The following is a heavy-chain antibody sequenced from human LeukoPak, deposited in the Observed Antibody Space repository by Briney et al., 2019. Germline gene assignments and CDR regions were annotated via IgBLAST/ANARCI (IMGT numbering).Heavy chain of an antibody. CDR3: ARRQQDRDGYSSSWYYYYYYYMDV. J-gene: IGHJ6*03. V-gene: IGHV3-7*01. CDR2: IKQDGSEK. Sequence: GGSLRLSCAASGFTFSSYWMSWVRQAPGKGLEWVANIKQDGSEKYYVDSVKGRFTIHRDNAKNQLYLQLNSLRAEDTAVYYCARRQQDRDGYSSSWYYYYYYYMDVWGKGTTVTVSS. CDR1: GFTFSSYW. D-gene: IGHD6-13*01.